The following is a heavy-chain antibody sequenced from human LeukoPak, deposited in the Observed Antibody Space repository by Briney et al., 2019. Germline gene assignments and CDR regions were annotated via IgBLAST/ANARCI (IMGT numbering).Heavy chain of an antibody. V-gene: IGHV4-34*01. CDR2: INHSGST. CDR1: GGSFSGYY. J-gene: IGHJ4*02. CDR3: ARPNYDILTGYTYYFDY. D-gene: IGHD3-9*01. Sequence: SETLSLTCAVYGGSFSGYYWSWIRQPPGKGLEWIGEINHSGSTNYNPSLKSRVTISVDTFKNQFSLKLSSVTAADTAVYYCARPNYDILTGYTYYFDYWGQGTLVTVSS.